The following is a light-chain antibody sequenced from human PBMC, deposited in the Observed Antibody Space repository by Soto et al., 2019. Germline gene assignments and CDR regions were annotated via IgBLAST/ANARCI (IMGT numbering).Light chain of an antibody. CDR1: QGVSSD. J-gene: IGKJ1*01. Sequence: EIVITQSPATLSVSPGERATLSCRASQGVSSDLAWYHQKPGQAPRLLIYGASTRATGIPARFSGSGSGTEFTLTINSLQSEDFAVYYCQQYNNWPPWTFGQGTKVDIK. CDR2: GAS. V-gene: IGKV3-15*01. CDR3: QQYNNWPPWT.